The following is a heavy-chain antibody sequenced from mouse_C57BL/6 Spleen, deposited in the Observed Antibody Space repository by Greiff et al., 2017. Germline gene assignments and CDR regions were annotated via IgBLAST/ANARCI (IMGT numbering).Heavy chain of an antibody. CDR3: ARPLYYGSSYSFAY. J-gene: IGHJ3*01. V-gene: IGHV2-6*03. Sequence: VKLVESGPGLVAPSQSLSITCTVSGFSLTSYGVHWVRQPPGKGLEWLVVIWSDGSTTYNSALKSRLSISKDNSKSQVFLKMNSLQTDDTAMYYCARPLYYGSSYSFAYWGQGTLVTVSA. CDR1: GFSLTSYG. CDR2: IWSDGST. D-gene: IGHD1-1*01.